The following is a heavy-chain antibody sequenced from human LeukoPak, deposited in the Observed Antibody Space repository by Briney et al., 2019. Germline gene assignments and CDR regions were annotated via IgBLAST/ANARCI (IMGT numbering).Heavy chain of an antibody. CDR2: ISSNGGST. J-gene: IGHJ1*01. Sequence: GGSLRLSCAASGFTFSSYAMHWVRQAPGKGLEYVSAISSNGGSTYYANSVKGRFTISRDNSKNTLYLRMGSLRAEDMAVYYCASGSGSYEGYFQHWGQGTLVTVSS. CDR1: GFTFSSYA. CDR3: ASGSGSYEGYFQH. V-gene: IGHV3-64*01. D-gene: IGHD3-10*01.